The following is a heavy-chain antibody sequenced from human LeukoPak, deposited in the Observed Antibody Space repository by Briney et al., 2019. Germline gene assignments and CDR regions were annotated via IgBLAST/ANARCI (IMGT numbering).Heavy chain of an antibody. Sequence: PGRSLRLSCAASGFTFSSYAMHWVRQAPGKGLEWVAVISYDGSNKYYADSVKGRFTISRDNSKNTLYLQMNSLRAEDTAVYYCARGQVVPAAYYGMDVWGQGTTVTVSS. CDR2: ISYDGSNK. CDR3: ARGQVVPAAYYGMDV. J-gene: IGHJ6*02. D-gene: IGHD2-2*01. V-gene: IGHV3-30-3*01. CDR1: GFTFSSYA.